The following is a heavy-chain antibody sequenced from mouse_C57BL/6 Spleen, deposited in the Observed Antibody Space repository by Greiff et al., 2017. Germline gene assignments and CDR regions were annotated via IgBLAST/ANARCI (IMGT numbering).Heavy chain of an antibody. CDR2: IDPSDSYT. Sequence: VQLQQPGAELVMPGASVKLSCKASGYTFTSYWMHWVKQRPGQGLEWIGEIDPSDSYTNYNQKFKGKSTLTVDKSSSTAYMQLSSLTSEDSAVYYCAREGVYYVKERYFDVWGTGTTVTVSS. CDR3: AREGVYYVKERYFDV. J-gene: IGHJ1*03. V-gene: IGHV1-69*01. D-gene: IGHD2-1*01. CDR1: GYTFTSYW.